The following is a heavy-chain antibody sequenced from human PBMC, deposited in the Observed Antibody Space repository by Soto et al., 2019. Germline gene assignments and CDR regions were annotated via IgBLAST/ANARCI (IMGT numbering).Heavy chain of an antibody. CDR2: VNLILSMS. Sequence: QVQLVQSGAEVKRPGSSVKVSCKASGDTFSFYSINWVRQAPGLGLEWMRRVNLILSMSNYAQRFQGRGTMTADKSTSTAYMELIGLRSEDTAMYYCATSYGSGYRAFDYWGQGALVTVSS. V-gene: IGHV1-69*04. CDR3: ATSYGSGYRAFDY. D-gene: IGHD3-10*01. J-gene: IGHJ4*02. CDR1: GDTFSFYS.